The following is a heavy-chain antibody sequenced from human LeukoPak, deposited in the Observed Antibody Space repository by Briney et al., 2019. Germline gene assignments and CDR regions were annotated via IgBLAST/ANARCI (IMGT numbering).Heavy chain of an antibody. CDR1: GYTFTGYY. D-gene: IGHD2-2*02. J-gene: IGHJ5*02. Sequence: ASVKVSCXASGYTFTGYYMHWVRQARGQGLEWMGWINPNSGGTNYAQKFQGRVTMTRDTSISTAYMELSRLRSDDTAVYYCARGTWDCSSTSCYSGNWFDPWGQGTLVTVSS. CDR3: ARGTWDCSSTSCYSGNWFDP. V-gene: IGHV1-2*02. CDR2: INPNSGGT.